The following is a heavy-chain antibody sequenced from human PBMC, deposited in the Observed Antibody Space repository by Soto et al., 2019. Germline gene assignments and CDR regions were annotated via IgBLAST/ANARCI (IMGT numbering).Heavy chain of an antibody. J-gene: IGHJ4*02. V-gene: IGHV4-39*01. D-gene: IGHD2-2*01. Sequence: QLQLQESGPGLVKPSETLSLTCTVSGGSISSSTYYWGWIRQPPGKGLEWIGSIFYSGTSYYNPSLKSRLTISVDTSKNQFSLKLSSVTAADTAVYYCASLLWPTNFDYWGQGTLVIVSS. CDR1: GGSISSSTYY. CDR2: IFYSGTS. CDR3: ASLLWPTNFDY.